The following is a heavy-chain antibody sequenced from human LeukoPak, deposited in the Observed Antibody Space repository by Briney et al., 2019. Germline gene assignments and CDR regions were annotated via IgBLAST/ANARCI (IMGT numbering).Heavy chain of an antibody. D-gene: IGHD4-17*01. CDR3: ARALTTMTPLDY. V-gene: IGHV1-18*01. CDR1: NYTFTTYG. J-gene: IGHJ4*02. Sequence: ASVKVSCKASNYTFTTYGITWVRQAPGQGLEWVGWISTYTGDTNYAQQLQARVTMTTDTSTGTAYMDLRSLRSDDTAVYYCARALTTMTPLDYWGQGTLVTVSS. CDR2: ISTYTGDT.